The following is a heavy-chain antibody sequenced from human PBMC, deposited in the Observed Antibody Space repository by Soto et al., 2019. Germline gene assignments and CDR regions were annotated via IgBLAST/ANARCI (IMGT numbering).Heavy chain of an antibody. CDR1: GFTFSSYA. Sequence: GGSLILSCAAAGFTFSSYAMSWVRQAPGKGLEWVSAIRGSGDSTYYADSVKGRFTISRDNSNNTLYLQMNSLRAEDTAVYYCAKVLTSVVTYTYSMDVWGLGTTVTVSS. J-gene: IGHJ6*02. CDR2: IRGSGDST. CDR3: AKVLTSVVTYTYSMDV. D-gene: IGHD3-22*01. V-gene: IGHV3-23*01.